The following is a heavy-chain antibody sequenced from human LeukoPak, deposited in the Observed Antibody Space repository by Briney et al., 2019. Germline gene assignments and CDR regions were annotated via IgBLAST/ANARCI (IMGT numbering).Heavy chain of an antibody. CDR1: RCTSSSYS. D-gene: IGHD6-13*01. J-gene: IGHJ6*03. V-gene: IGHV3-21*01. CDR3: ARAIATNYYYYMDV. CDR2: ISSSSSYI. Sequence: GGSLRLSCAASRCTSSSYSMSWVRQAPGKGLEWVSSISSSSSYIYYADSVKGRFTISRDNAKNSLYLQMNSLRAEDTAVYYCARAIATNYYYYMDVWGKGTTVTVSS.